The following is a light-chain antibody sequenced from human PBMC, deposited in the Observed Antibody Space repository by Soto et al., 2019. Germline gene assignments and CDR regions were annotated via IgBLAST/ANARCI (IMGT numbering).Light chain of an antibody. J-gene: IGLJ2*01. CDR1: SSDVGGYNY. CDR3: TSYTTNSTPAV. V-gene: IGLV2-14*01. CDR2: EVS. Sequence: QSALTQPASVSGSPGQSITISCTGTSSDVGGYNYVSWYQQHPGKAPKLMIYEVSNRPSGVSNRFSGSKSGNTASLTISGLQAEDEADYYCTSYTTNSTPAVFGGGTKLTVL.